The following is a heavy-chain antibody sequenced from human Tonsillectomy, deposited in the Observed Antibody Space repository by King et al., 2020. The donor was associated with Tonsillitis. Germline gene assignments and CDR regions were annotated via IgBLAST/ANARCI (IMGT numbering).Heavy chain of an antibody. CDR3: VHHISGWYAVDY. Sequence: ITLKESGPTLVKPTQTLTLTCTFSGFSLSTSGVGVGWIRQPPGKALEWLALIYLDDVKRYRPSLKSRLTITKDNSKNQVFLTMTNMDPVDTATYYCVHHISGWYAVDYWGQGTLVTVSS. CDR2: IYLDDVK. CDR1: GFSLSTSGVG. V-gene: IGHV2-5*02. D-gene: IGHD6-19*01. J-gene: IGHJ4*02.